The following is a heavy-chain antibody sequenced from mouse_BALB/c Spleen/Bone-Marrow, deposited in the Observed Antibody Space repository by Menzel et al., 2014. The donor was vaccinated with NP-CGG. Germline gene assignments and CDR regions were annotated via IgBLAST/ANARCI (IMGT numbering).Heavy chain of an antibody. Sequence: VQLQQPGPELVKPGASVKMSCTASGFTFTDYVINWVKQRTGQGLEWIGEIYPGSGDTYHNEKFKAKATLTADKSSNTVHMRLSSLTSEDSVVYFCARSRVPYFALDYWGQGTSVTVSS. CDR1: GFTFTDYV. CDR2: IYPGSGDT. CDR3: ARSRVPYFALDY. V-gene: IGHV1-83*01. J-gene: IGHJ4*01.